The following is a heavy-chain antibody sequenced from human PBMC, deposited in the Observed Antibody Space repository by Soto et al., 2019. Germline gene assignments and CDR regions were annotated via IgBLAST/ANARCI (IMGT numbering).Heavy chain of an antibody. J-gene: IGHJ4*02. CDR1: GFSLSTSGVG. D-gene: IGHD3-22*01. Sequence: GPTLVNPTQTLTLTCTFSGFSLSTSGVGVGWIRQPPGKALEWLALIYWDDDKRYSPSLKSRLTITKDTSKNQVVLTMINMDPVDTAIYYCVLSYRDDTSYYLYFDYWGQGTLVTVSS. CDR2: IYWDDDK. V-gene: IGHV2-5*02. CDR3: VLSYRDDTSYYLYFDY.